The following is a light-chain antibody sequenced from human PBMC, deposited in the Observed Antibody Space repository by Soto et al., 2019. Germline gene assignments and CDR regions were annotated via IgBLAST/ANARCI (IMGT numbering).Light chain of an antibody. CDR3: QQRSKWPIT. J-gene: IGKJ5*01. CDR2: DAS. CDR1: QSVASRN. V-gene: IGKV3-11*01. Sequence: EIVLTQSPGTLSLSPGERATLSCRASQSVASRNLAWYQQKSGQAPRLLIYDASKRATGIPARFSGSGSGTGFTLTISSLEPEDFAVYYCQQRSKWPITFGQGTRLEIK.